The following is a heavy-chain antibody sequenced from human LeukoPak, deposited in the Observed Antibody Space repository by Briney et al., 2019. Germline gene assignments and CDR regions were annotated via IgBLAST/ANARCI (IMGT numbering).Heavy chain of an antibody. CDR1: GFTFRTYS. Sequence: GGSLRLSCAASGFTFRTYSMNWVRQAPGKGLEWVSSISSGSSFIYYADSVKGRFTIYRDNAKNSLFLQMNSLRAEDTAVYYCARESSGYFYWGQGTLVTVSS. J-gene: IGHJ4*02. CDR2: ISSGSSFI. CDR3: ARESSGYFY. V-gene: IGHV3-21*01. D-gene: IGHD3-22*01.